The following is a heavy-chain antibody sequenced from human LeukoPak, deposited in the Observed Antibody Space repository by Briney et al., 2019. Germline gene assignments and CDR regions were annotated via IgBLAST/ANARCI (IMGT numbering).Heavy chain of an antibody. Sequence: GGSLRLSCAASGLIFSSYSMNWVRQAPGKGLEWVSYISSSSSTIYYADSVKGRFTISRDNAKNSLYLQMNSLRAEDTAVYYCARPYSSGSDYMDVWGKGTTVTVSS. CDR2: ISSSSSTI. D-gene: IGHD6-25*01. CDR3: ARPYSSGSDYMDV. J-gene: IGHJ6*03. V-gene: IGHV3-48*01. CDR1: GLIFSSYS.